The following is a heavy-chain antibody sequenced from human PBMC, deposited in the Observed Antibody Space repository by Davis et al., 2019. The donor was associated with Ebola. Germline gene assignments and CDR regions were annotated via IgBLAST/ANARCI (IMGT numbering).Heavy chain of an antibody. V-gene: IGHV3-30*18. J-gene: IGHJ5*02. CDR3: AKDVRGFNRTMDR. CDR2: ISFDGSDT. Sequence: GESLKISCVASGFTFSTYGMHWVRQAPGKGLEWVATISFDGSDTYFSDSVKGRFAISRDNSKDTLYLQMNSLGAEDTAVYYCAKDVRGFNRTMDRWGQGTLVTVSS. D-gene: IGHD1-1*01. CDR1: GFTFSTYG.